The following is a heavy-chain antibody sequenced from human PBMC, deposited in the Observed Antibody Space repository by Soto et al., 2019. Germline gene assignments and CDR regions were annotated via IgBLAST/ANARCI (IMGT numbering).Heavy chain of an antibody. V-gene: IGHV5-51*01. Sequence: LGESLKISCKGSGYSFTSYWIGWVRQMPGKGLEWMGIIYPGDSDTRYSPSFQGQVTISADKSISTAYLQWSSLKASDTAMYYCASVFGSSVNYYGMAVWGQGTTVAVYS. CDR1: GYSFTSYW. D-gene: IGHD6-13*01. CDR2: IYPGDSDT. J-gene: IGHJ6*02. CDR3: ASVFGSSVNYYGMAV.